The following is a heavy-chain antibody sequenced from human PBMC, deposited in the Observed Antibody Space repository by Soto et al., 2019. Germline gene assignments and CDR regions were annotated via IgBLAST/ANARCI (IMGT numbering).Heavy chain of an antibody. V-gene: IGHV3-74*01. D-gene: IGHD1-26*01. Sequence: EVQLVESGGGLVQPGGSLRLSCAASGFTFSAYWMHWVRQAPGKGLEWVSRMRYDGVGANYAYSVQGRFSISRDNVKQMLYLEMNSLRPDDTAVYYCTRVGATWMDVWGQGTKVTVS. CDR1: GFTFSAYW. CDR3: TRVGATWMDV. J-gene: IGHJ6*02. CDR2: MRYDGVGA.